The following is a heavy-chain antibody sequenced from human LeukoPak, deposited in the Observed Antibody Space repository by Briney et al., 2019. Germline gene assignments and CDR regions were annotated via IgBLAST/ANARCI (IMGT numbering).Heavy chain of an antibody. V-gene: IGHV4-59*08. CDR3: ASRRTSRDGYNY. CDR1: GGSISSYY. J-gene: IGHJ4*02. Sequence: RPSETLSLTCSVSGGSISSYYWSWIRQPPGKGLEWIGYIYYSGSTNYNPSLKSRVTISVDTSKNQFSLKLSSVTAADTAVYYCASRRTSRDGYNYWGQGTLVTVSS. D-gene: IGHD5-24*01. CDR2: IYYSGST.